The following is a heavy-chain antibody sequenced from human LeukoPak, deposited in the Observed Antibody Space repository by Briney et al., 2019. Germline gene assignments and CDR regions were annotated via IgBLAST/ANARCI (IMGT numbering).Heavy chain of an antibody. V-gene: IGHV3-48*04. CDR1: GFTFSSFG. CDR2: ISSRSSTI. CDR3: AREAFRSGEYYFDN. J-gene: IGHJ4*02. D-gene: IGHD3-10*01. Sequence: PGGSLRLSCAASGFTFSSFGMNWVRQAPGKGLEWVSYISSRSSTIYHADSVKGRFTIARDNAKNTLYLQMNSLRVEDTAVYYCAREAFRSGEYYFDNWGQGTVVTVSS.